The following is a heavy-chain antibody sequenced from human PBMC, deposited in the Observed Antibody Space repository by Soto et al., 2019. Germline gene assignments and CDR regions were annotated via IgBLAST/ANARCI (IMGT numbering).Heavy chain of an antibody. D-gene: IGHD2-2*01. V-gene: IGHV1-8*01. J-gene: IGHJ6*03. Sequence: QVQLVQSGAEVKKPGASVKVSCKASGYTFTSYDINWVRQATGQGLEWMGWMNPNSGNTGYAQKFQGRVTMTRNTSISTAYMELSSLRSEDTAVYYCARAVSLYPHRPNGVYYYYYMDVWGKGTTVTVSS. CDR3: ARAVSLYPHRPNGVYYYYYMDV. CDR1: GYTFTSYD. CDR2: MNPNSGNT.